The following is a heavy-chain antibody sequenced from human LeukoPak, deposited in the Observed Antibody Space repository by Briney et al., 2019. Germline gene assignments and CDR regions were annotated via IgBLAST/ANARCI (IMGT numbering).Heavy chain of an antibody. CDR1: GFTFSSYW. V-gene: IGHV4-34*01. CDR3: ARGLQDFWSGYSFDY. Sequence: PGGSLRLSCAASGFTFSSYWMSWIRQPPGKGLEWIGEINHSGSTNYNPSLKSRVTISVDTSKNQFSLKLSSVTAADTAVYYCARGLQDFWSGYSFDYWGQGTLVTVSS. CDR2: INHSGST. D-gene: IGHD3-3*01. J-gene: IGHJ4*02.